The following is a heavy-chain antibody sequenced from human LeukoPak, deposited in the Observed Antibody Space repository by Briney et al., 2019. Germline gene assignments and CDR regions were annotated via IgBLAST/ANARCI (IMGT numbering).Heavy chain of an antibody. D-gene: IGHD3-22*01. J-gene: IGHJ4*02. V-gene: IGHV3-7*02. CDR1: GFPFSNFW. CDR3: ARALQGGHNYYDPNGYYPQYFGS. CDR2: IKQDGSDK. Sequence: PGGSLKLSCGAPGFPFSNFWMTWGRQAPGKGLGWVGNIKQDGSDKYYMDSVKGRFTVSRDNAKNSLFLQMNSLRAEDTALYYCARALQGGHNYYDPNGYYPQYFGSWGQGTLVTVSS.